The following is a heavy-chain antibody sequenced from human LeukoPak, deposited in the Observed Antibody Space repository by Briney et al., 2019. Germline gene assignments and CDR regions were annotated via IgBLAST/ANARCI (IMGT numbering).Heavy chain of an antibody. CDR2: INSDGSTT. CDR1: GFTFSSYW. D-gene: IGHD5-18*01. V-gene: IGHV3-74*01. CDR3: AKATELWLLDY. Sequence: GGSLRLSCAASGFTFSSYWMHWVRQAPGKGLVWVSRINSDGSTTSYADSVKGRFTVSRDNSKTTLYLQMNSLRAEDTAVYYCAKATELWLLDYWGHGTLVTVSS. J-gene: IGHJ4*01.